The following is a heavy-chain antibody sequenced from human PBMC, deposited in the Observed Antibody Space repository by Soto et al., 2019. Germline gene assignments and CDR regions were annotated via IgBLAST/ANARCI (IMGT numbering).Heavy chain of an antibody. CDR1: GDSVSSNRAA. Sequence: PSQTLSLTCAISGDSVSSNRAAWNWIRQSPSRGLEWLGRTYYRSKWYNDFAISVKSRITINADTSKNQFSLQLSSVTPEDTALDYCARRVTTETTAFDYWGQGTLVTVSS. D-gene: IGHD1-1*01. CDR2: TYYRSKWYN. CDR3: ARRVTTETTAFDY. V-gene: IGHV6-1*01. J-gene: IGHJ4*02.